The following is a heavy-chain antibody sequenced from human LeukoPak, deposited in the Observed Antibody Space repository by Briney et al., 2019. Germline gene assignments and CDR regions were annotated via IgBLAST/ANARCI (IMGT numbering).Heavy chain of an antibody. CDR1: GGSFSGYY. CDR3: ASLPPRGMARGVPYYYGMDV. J-gene: IGHJ6*02. CDR2: INHSGST. Sequence: PSETLSLTCAVYGGSFSGYYWSWIRQPPGKGLEWIGEINHSGSTNYNPSLKSRVTISVDTSKNQFSLKLSSVTAADTAVYYCASLPPRGMARGVPYYYGMDVWGQGTTVTVSS. D-gene: IGHD3-10*01. V-gene: IGHV4-34*01.